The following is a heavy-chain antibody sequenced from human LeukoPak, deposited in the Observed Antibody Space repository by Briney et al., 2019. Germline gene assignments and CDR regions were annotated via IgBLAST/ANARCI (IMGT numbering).Heavy chain of an antibody. CDR3: ARGPYTTLNI. J-gene: IGHJ3*02. CDR1: GGSFSGYY. CDR2: INHSGST. V-gene: IGHV4-34*01. D-gene: IGHD3-16*01. Sequence: SETLSLTCAVYGGSFSGYYWSWIRQPPGKGLEWIGEINHSGSTNYNPSLKSRVTISVDTSKNQFSLKLSSVTAADTAVYYCARGPYTTLNIWGQGTMVTVSS.